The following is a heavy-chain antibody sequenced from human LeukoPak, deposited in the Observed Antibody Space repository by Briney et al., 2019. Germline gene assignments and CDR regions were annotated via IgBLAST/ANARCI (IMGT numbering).Heavy chain of an antibody. D-gene: IGHD4-11*01. Sequence: SVKVSCKASGGTFSSYAISWVRQAPGQGLEWMGGIIPIFGTASYAQKFQGRVTITTDESTSTAYMELSSLRSEDTAVYYCARGTTVTPYYYYYMDVWGKGTTVTVSS. CDR2: IIPIFGTA. V-gene: IGHV1-69*05. J-gene: IGHJ6*03. CDR1: GGTFSSYA. CDR3: ARGTTVTPYYYYYMDV.